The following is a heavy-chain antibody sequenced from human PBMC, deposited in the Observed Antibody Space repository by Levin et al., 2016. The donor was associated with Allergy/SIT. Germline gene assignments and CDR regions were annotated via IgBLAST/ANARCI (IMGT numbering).Heavy chain of an antibody. V-gene: IGHV4-61*09. CDR2: IYTSGTT. D-gene: IGHD6-19*01. Sequence: SETLSLTCTVSGGSVSSGSYSWSWIRQPAGKGLEWIGHIYTSGTTNYNPSLKSRVTISVDTSKNQFSLKLSSVTAADTAVYYCARDYSSGWYFDSWGQGTLVTVSS. CDR3: ARDYSSGWYFDS. CDR1: GGSVSSGSYS. J-gene: IGHJ4*02.